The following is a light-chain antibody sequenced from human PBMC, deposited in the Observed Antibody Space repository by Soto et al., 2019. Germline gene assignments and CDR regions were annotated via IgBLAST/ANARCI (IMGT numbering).Light chain of an antibody. V-gene: IGLV2-14*01. CDR3: SSYTSSSTLDV. J-gene: IGLJ1*01. CDR1: SSDVGGYNY. Sequence: QSALTQPASVSGSPGQSITIFCTGTSSDVGGYNYVSWYQQHPGKAPKLMIYDVSNRPSGVSNRFSGSKSGNTASLTISGLQAGDEADYYCSSYTSSSTLDVFGTGTRSPS. CDR2: DVS.